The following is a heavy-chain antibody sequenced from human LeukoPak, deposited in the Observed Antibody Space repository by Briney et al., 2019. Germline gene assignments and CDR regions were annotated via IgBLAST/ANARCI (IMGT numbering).Heavy chain of an antibody. Sequence: AASVKVSCKAFGGTFSSYAISWVRQAPGQGLEWMGRIIPIFGTANYAQKFQGRVTITTDESTSTAYMELSSLRSEDAAVYYCARAAYCGGDCYSGAFDIWGQGTMVTVSS. CDR2: IIPIFGTA. D-gene: IGHD2-21*01. CDR3: ARAAYCGGDCYSGAFDI. J-gene: IGHJ3*02. CDR1: GGTFSSYA. V-gene: IGHV1-69*05.